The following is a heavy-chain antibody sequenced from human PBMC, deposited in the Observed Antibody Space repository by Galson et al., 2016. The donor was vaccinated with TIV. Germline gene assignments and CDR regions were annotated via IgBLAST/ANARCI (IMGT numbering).Heavy chain of an antibody. Sequence: TLSLTCTVSGGSVTSSHWSWIRQPAGKGLEWIGRVYPSGNTNSSPSLKSRVTMSLDTSKNQFSLNLMSVTAADTAVYYCAKEGYSYRLSWGQGIMVTVSS. CDR1: GGSVTSSH. V-gene: IGHV4-4*07. D-gene: IGHD5-18*01. CDR3: AKEGYSYRLS. J-gene: IGHJ4*02. CDR2: VYPSGNT.